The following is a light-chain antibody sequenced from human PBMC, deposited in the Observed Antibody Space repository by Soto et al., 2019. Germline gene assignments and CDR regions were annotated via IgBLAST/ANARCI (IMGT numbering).Light chain of an antibody. CDR1: QSVSSTF. CDR2: SAS. J-gene: IGKJ2*01. V-gene: IGKV3-20*01. CDR3: QKYGSSF. Sequence: EVVLTQSPGTLSLSPGERATLSCRASQSVSSTFLAWYQQKPGQAPMLLIYSASSRATGIPDRCSGSGSGTDFTLTILRLEPEDAAVYYCQKYGSSFFGHGTTLEIK.